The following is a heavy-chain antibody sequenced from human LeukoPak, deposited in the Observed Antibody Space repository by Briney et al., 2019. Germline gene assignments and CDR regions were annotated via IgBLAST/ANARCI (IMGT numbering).Heavy chain of an antibody. CDR3: ARALTDSSSSYNWFDP. V-gene: IGHV1-46*01. CDR1: GYTFTSYY. J-gene: IGHJ5*02. CDR2: INPSGGST. Sequence: ASVKVSCKASGYTFTSYYMHWVRQAPGQGLEWMGIINPSGGSTSYAQKFQGRVTMTRDMSTSTVYMELSSLRSEDTAVYYCARALTDSSSSYNWFDPWGQGTLVTVSA. D-gene: IGHD6-6*01.